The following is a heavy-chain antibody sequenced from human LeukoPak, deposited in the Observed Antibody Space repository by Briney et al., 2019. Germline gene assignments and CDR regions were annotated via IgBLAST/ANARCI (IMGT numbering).Heavy chain of an antibody. CDR2: IYYSGST. Sequence: SETLSLTCTVSGGSISSYYWSWIRQPPGKGLEWIGYIYYSGSTNCNPSLKSRVTISVDTSKNQFSLKLSSVTAADTAVYYCARDSGYCSSTSCPRDAFDIWGQGTMVTVSS. V-gene: IGHV4-59*01. CDR1: GGSISSYY. D-gene: IGHD2-2*01. J-gene: IGHJ3*02. CDR3: ARDSGYCSSTSCPRDAFDI.